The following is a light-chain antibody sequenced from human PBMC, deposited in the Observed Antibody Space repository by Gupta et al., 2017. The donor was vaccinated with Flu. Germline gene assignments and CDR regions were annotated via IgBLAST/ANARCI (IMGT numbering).Light chain of an antibody. J-gene: IGLJ3*02. V-gene: IGLV2-18*02. Sequence: VTLSCTGSSGDIGSYNRVSWYQQPPGTAPKLIIYEVSNRPSGVPDRFSGSKSGNTASLTISGLQAEDEADYYCSSYTSSSPPVVFGGGTKLTVL. CDR1: SGDIGSYNR. CDR3: SSYTSSSPPVV. CDR2: EVS.